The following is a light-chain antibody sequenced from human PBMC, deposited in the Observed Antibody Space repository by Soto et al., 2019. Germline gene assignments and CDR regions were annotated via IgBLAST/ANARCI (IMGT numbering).Light chain of an antibody. CDR1: QSVSSY. CDR2: DAS. V-gene: IGKV3-11*01. CDR3: RQYADSPLT. Sequence: EIVLTQSPATLSLSPGERAALSCRASQSVSSYLAWYQQKPGQAPRLLIYDASNRATGIPARFSGSGSGTDFTLTISSLEPEDFAVYYCRQYADSPLTFGGGTKV. J-gene: IGKJ4*01.